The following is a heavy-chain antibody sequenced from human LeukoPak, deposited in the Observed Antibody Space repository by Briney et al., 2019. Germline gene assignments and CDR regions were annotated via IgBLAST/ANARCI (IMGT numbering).Heavy chain of an antibody. CDR2: INSSGGVT. Sequence: GGSLRLSCAASGFTFSSYAMTWVGQAPGKGLEWVSVINSSGGVTYYADSVEGRFTISRDNSKSTLYLQKNSLRAEDTAVYYCAKEGLRAFDVWGQGTMVTVSS. V-gene: IGHV3-23*01. CDR3: AKEGLRAFDV. CDR1: GFTFSSYA. J-gene: IGHJ3*01. D-gene: IGHD4-17*01.